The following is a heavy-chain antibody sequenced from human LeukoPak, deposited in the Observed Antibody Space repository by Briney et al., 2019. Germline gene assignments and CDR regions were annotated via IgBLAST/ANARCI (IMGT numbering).Heavy chain of an antibody. CDR2: IYYSGST. V-gene: IGHV4-39*01. J-gene: IGHJ6*02. Sequence: SETLSLTCTISGGSISSSSYYWGWIRQPPGKGLEWIGSIYYSGSTYYNPSLKSRVTISVDTSKNQFSLKLSSVTAADTAVYYCARLYNRNDAYGMDVWGQGTTVTVSS. D-gene: IGHD1-1*01. CDR3: ARLYNRNDAYGMDV. CDR1: GGSISSSSYY.